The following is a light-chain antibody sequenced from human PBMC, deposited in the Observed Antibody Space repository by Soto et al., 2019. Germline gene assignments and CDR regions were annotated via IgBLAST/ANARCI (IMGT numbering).Light chain of an antibody. V-gene: IGLV1-44*01. CDR1: SSNIGSNT. Sequence: QSVLTQPPSASGTPGQRVTISCSGSSSNIGSNTVNWYQQLPGTAPKLLIYTNNKRPSGVPDRFSGSKSGTSASLAISGRQSDDEANYSCAAWDDSLNGYVFGTGTKVTVL. CDR2: TNN. CDR3: AAWDDSLNGYV. J-gene: IGLJ1*01.